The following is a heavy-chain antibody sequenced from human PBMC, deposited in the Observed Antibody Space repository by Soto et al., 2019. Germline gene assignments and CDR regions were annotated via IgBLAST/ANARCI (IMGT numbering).Heavy chain of an antibody. V-gene: IGHV3-21*01. CDR1: GFTFSSYS. CDR2: ISSSSSYV. Sequence: GGSLRLSCAASGFTFSSYSMNWVRQAPGKGLKWVSSISSSSSYVYYSDSVKGRFTISRDNAKNSLYLQMNSLRAEDTAVYYCARVIAARRADVWGQGTTVTVSS. J-gene: IGHJ6*02. CDR3: ARVIAARRADV. D-gene: IGHD6-6*01.